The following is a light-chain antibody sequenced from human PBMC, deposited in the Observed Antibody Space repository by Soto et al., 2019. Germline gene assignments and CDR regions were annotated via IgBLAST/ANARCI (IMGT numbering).Light chain of an antibody. CDR3: QQYDKWPLWT. CDR2: GAS. V-gene: IGKV3-15*01. J-gene: IGKJ1*01. CDR1: QGVSSK. Sequence: EIVMTQSPATLSVSPGERATLSCRASQGVSSKLAWYQQRPGQAPRLLIYGASTRATGIPARFSGSGSGTEFTLTISSLQTEDFAVYYCQQYDKWPLWTFGLGPKVEIK.